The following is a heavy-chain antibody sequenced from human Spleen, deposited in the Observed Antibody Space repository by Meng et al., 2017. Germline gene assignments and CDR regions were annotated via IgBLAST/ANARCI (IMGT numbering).Heavy chain of an antibody. CDR1: GGSFSGNY. Sequence: SETLSLTCTLYGGSFSGNYCTWTRQPPGKGLEWIGEINHSGRSNYNPSLKSRVTISVDTSKNQFSLKLSSVTAADTAVYYCARETKSRDGYKTFDYWGQGTLVTVSS. V-gene: IGHV4-34*09. CDR3: ARETKSRDGYKTFDY. J-gene: IGHJ4*02. CDR2: INHSGRS. D-gene: IGHD5-24*01.